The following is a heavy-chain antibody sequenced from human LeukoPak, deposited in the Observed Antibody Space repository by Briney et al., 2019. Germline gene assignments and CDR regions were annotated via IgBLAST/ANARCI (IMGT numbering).Heavy chain of an antibody. CDR1: GFTLSSYG. D-gene: IGHD2-21*02. J-gene: IGHJ4*02. CDR2: ISYDGSNK. CDR3: AKVGHCGGDCYYGYFDY. V-gene: IGHV3-30*18. Sequence: GGSLRLSCAASGFTLSSYGMHWVRQAPGKGLEWVAVISYDGSNKYYADSVKGRFTISRDNSKNTLYLQMNSLRAEDTAVYYCAKVGHCGGDCYYGYFDYWGQGTLVTVSS.